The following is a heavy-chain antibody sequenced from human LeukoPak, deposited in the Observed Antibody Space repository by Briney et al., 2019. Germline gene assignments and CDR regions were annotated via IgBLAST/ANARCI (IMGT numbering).Heavy chain of an antibody. D-gene: IGHD3-10*01. Sequence: PGGSLRLSCAASGFTFNRYWMSWVRQAPGKGLEWVSVIYSGGSTYYADSVKGRFTISRDNSKNTLYLQMNSLRAEDTAVYYCARGIRGLGVYYYYYMDVWGQGTMVTVSS. CDR1: GFTFNRYW. J-gene: IGHJ6*03. CDR2: IYSGGST. CDR3: ARGIRGLGVYYYYYMDV. V-gene: IGHV3-66*01.